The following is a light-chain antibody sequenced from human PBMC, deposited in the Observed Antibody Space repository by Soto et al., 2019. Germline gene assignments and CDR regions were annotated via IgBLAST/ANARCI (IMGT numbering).Light chain of an antibody. J-gene: IGLJ1*01. V-gene: IGLV2-14*03. Sequence: QSALTQPASVSGSPGQSITISCTGTSSDVGGYNFVSWYQQHPGKAPKLMIFEVSHRPSGVSSRFSGSKSGNTASLTISGLQAEDEADYYCSSYSSSSTVFGTGTKLTVL. CDR2: EVS. CDR1: SSDVGGYNF. CDR3: SSYSSSSTV.